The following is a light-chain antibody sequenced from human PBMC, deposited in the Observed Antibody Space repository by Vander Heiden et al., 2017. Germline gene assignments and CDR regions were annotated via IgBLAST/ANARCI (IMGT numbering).Light chain of an antibody. J-gene: IGLJ2*01. CDR3: NSRDSSGNPEDVV. CDR1: SLRSYY. V-gene: IGLV3-19*01. CDR2: GKN. Sequence: SSELTQDSAVSVALGQTVRITCQGDSLRSYYASWYQQKPGQAPVLVIYGKNNRPSGIPDRFSGSSSGNTASLTITGAQAEDEADYYCNSRDSSGNPEDVVFGGGTKLTVL.